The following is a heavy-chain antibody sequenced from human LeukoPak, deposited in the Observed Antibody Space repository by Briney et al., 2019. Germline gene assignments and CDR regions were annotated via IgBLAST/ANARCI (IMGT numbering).Heavy chain of an antibody. V-gene: IGHV3-33*01. Sequence: GRSLRLSCATSGFAFSTQGMHWVRQAPGKGLEWVAAIWHDGNNKYYVDSVKGRFTISRDNSKNTVYLQMNSLRVEDTAVYYCARDPGDSSGYYPGYWGQGTLVTVSS. J-gene: IGHJ4*02. CDR3: ARDPGDSSGYYPGY. CDR1: GFAFSTQG. CDR2: IWHDGNNK. D-gene: IGHD3-22*01.